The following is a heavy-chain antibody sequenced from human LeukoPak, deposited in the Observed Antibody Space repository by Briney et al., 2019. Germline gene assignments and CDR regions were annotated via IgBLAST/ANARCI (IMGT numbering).Heavy chain of an antibody. V-gene: IGHV1-69*13. CDR1: GGTFSSYA. CDR3: AKLGMEYSSSSQQADFDY. J-gene: IGHJ4*02. Sequence: ASVKVSCKASGGTFSSYAISWVRQAPGQGLEWMGGIIPIFGTANYAQKFQGRVTITADESTSTAYMELSSLRAEDTAVYYCAKLGMEYSSSSQQADFDYWGQGTLVTVSS. D-gene: IGHD6-6*01. CDR2: IIPIFGTA.